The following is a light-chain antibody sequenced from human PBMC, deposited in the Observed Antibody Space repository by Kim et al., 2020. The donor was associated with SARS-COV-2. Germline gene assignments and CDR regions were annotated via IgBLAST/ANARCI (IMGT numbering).Light chain of an antibody. CDR2: KAS. CDR3: HQYNSYPWT. CDR1: QSVSSW. J-gene: IGKJ1*01. Sequence: DIQTTQSPSTLSASVGDRVTITCRASQSVSSWLAWYQQKPGKVPKLLIYKASSLESGVPSRFSGSGSGTEFTLTISSLQPDDFATYYCHQYNSYPWTFGQGTKVDIK. V-gene: IGKV1-5*03.